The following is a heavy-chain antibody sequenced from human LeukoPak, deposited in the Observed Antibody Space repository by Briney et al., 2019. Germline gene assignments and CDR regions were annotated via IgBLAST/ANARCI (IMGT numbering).Heavy chain of an antibody. CDR2: IGTAGDT. D-gene: IGHD3-9*01. CDR3: ARSYYDILTGYYRNGMDV. V-gene: IGHV3-13*01. CDR1: GFTFSSYD. J-gene: IGHJ6*02. Sequence: GGSLRLSCAASGFTFSSYDMHWVRQATGKGLEWVSAIGTAGDTYYPGSVKGRFTISRENAKNSLYLQMNSLRAGDTAVYYCARSYYDILTGYYRNGMDVWGQGTTVTVSS.